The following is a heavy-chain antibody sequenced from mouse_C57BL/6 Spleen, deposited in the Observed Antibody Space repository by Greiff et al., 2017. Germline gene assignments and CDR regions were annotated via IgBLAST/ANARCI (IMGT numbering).Heavy chain of an antibody. D-gene: IGHD1-1*01. Sequence: EVQVVESGGGLVKPGGSLKLSCAASGFTFSDYGMHWVRQAPEKGLEWVAYISSGSSTNYYVDTVKGRVTISSDNAKNTLFLQMTSLRSEDTAMYYCASRHYYGSSYWYFDVWGTGTTVTVSS. CDR2: ISSGSSTN. V-gene: IGHV5-17*01. CDR3: ASRHYYGSSYWYFDV. J-gene: IGHJ1*03. CDR1: GFTFSDYG.